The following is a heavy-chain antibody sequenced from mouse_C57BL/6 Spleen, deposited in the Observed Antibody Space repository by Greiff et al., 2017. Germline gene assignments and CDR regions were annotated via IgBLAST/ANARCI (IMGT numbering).Heavy chain of an antibody. J-gene: IGHJ2*01. CDR3: TSSYYYGSSY. D-gene: IGHD1-1*01. CDR2: IDPENGDT. V-gene: IGHV14-4*01. CDR1: GFNIKDDY. Sequence: EVQLQQSGAELVRPGASVKLSCTASGFNIKDDYMHWVKQRPEQGLEWIGWIDPENGDTEYASKFQGKATITADTSSNTAYLQLSSLTSEDTAVYYCTSSYYYGSSYWGQGTTLTVSS.